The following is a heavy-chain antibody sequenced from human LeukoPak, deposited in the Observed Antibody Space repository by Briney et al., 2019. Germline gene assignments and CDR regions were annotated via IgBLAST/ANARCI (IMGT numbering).Heavy chain of an antibody. J-gene: IGHJ5*02. V-gene: IGHV1-69*06. CDR1: GGTFSSYA. D-gene: IGHD4-17*01. Sequence: GASVKVSCKASGGTFSSYAISWVRQAPGRGLEWMGGIIPIFGTANYAQKFQGRVTITADKSTSTAYMELSSLRSEDTAVYYCARAGDQIKDDYGDYAWFDPWGQGTLVTVSS. CDR2: IIPIFGTA. CDR3: ARAGDQIKDDYGDYAWFDP.